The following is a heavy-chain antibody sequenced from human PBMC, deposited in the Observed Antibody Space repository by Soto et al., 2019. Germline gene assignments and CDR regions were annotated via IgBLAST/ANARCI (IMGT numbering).Heavy chain of an antibody. Sequence: GGSLRLSCVASGFRFASYGFHWVRQAPGKGLEWVAVIWYDGSNKYYADSVKGRFTISRDNSKNTLYLQMNSLRGEDTAVYHCARCHYSGSARTYGMDVWGQGTTVTVSS. CDR2: IWYDGSNK. J-gene: IGHJ6*02. CDR1: GFRFASYG. CDR3: ARCHYSGSARTYGMDV. V-gene: IGHV3-33*01. D-gene: IGHD3-10*01.